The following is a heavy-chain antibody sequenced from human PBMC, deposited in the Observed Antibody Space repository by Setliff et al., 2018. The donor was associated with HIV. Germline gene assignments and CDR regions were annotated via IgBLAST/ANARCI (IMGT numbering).Heavy chain of an antibody. Sequence: SETLSLTCTVSGGSISSYYWSWIRQPAGKGLEWIGRLYTSGRTTYNSSLKSRVTISLDTSKKQFSLKLNSVTAADTAVYYCARGLMSYNFWGGRNDYHYMDVWGKGTTVTVSS. CDR2: LYTSGRT. J-gene: IGHJ6*03. CDR1: GGSISSYY. D-gene: IGHD3-3*01. V-gene: IGHV4-4*07. CDR3: ARGLMSYNFWGGRNDYHYMDV.